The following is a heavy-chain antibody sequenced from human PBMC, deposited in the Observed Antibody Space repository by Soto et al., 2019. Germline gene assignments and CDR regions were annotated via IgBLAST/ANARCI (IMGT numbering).Heavy chain of an antibody. Sequence: EVQLVESGGGLVQPGGSLRLSCAASGFTFSSYSMNWVRQAPGKGLEWVSYISSSSSTIYYADSVKGRFTISRDNAKNSLYLQRNSLRDEDMAVYYCARDGGCGYRPNNWFDPWGQGTLVTVSS. J-gene: IGHJ5*02. CDR2: ISSSSSTI. V-gene: IGHV3-48*02. CDR1: GFTFSSYS. CDR3: ARDGGCGYRPNNWFDP. D-gene: IGHD2-15*01.